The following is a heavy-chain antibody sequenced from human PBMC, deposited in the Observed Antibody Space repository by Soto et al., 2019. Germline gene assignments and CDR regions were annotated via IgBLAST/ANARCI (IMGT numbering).Heavy chain of an antibody. Sequence: QVQLRQWGAGLLKPSETLSLRCAVYGGSLSDYSWSWIRQSPEKGLEWIGEINHGGSTKYNPSLESRVTISVDTSKNQVSLILTSATAADTAVYRCARGGGNSGFFFDYWGRGTLVTVSS. CDR1: GGSLSDYS. CDR3: ARGGGNSGFFFDY. V-gene: IGHV4-34*02. CDR2: INHGGST. D-gene: IGHD5-12*01. J-gene: IGHJ4*02.